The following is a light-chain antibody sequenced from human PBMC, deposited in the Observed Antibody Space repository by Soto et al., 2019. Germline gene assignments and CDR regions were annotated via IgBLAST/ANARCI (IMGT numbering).Light chain of an antibody. V-gene: IGLV1-40*01. J-gene: IGLJ1*01. CDR2: SNN. CDR3: QSYDSRLSAYV. Sequence: QSVLTQPPSVSGAPGQRVTISCTGSNSNIGAGYDVHWYLQLPGTAPKLLVYSNNNRPSGVPDRFSGSKSGTSASLAITGRQAEDEADYYCQSYDSRLSAYVFGTGTKLTVL. CDR1: NSNIGAGYD.